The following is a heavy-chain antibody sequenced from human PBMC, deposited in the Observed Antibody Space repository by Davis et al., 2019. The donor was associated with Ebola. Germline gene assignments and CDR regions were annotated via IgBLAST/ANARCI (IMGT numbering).Heavy chain of an antibody. CDR2: IRYSGST. Sequence: SETLSLTCNVSAGSLTGHYLAWIRPPPGKGLEFIGYIRYSGSTNYNPSLEWRVTMSVDTSTNQFSLKLRSVTAADTAVYYCARDGAAYDFWGQGTLVTVST. CDR1: AGSLTGHY. J-gene: IGHJ4*02. D-gene: IGHD2-21*01. CDR3: ARDGAAYDF. V-gene: IGHV4-59*11.